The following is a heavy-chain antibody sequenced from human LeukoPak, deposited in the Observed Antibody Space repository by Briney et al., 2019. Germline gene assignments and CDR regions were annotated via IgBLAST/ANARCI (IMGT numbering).Heavy chain of an antibody. CDR1: GGSFSGYY. V-gene: IGHV4-34*01. CDR2: INHSGST. J-gene: IGHJ4*02. D-gene: IGHD5-24*01. CDR3: ARDRWLQSRRGNFDY. Sequence: SETLSLTCAVYGGSFSGYYWSWIRQPPGKGLEWIGEINHSGSTNYNPSLKSRVTISVDTSKNQFPLKLSSVTAADTAVYYCARDRWLQSRRGNFDYWGQGTLVTVSS.